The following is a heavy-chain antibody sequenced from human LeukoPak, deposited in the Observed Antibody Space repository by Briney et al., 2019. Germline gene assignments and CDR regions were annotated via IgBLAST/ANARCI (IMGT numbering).Heavy chain of an antibody. Sequence: GGSLRLSCAASGFTFSSYAMSWVRQAPGKGLEWVSAISGSGGTTYYADSVKGRFTFSRDNSKNTLYLQMNSLRAEDTAVYYCAKEVYYDSSGYYNFDYWGQGTLVTVSS. J-gene: IGHJ4*02. CDR2: ISGSGGTT. CDR3: AKEVYYDSSGYYNFDY. D-gene: IGHD3-22*01. V-gene: IGHV3-23*01. CDR1: GFTFSSYA.